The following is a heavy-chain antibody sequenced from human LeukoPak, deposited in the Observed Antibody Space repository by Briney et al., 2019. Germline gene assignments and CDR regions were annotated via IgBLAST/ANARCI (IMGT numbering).Heavy chain of an antibody. J-gene: IGHJ2*01. V-gene: IGHV3-53*01. CDR1: GFTVSSDS. Sequence: GGSLRLSCTVSGFTVSSDSMSWVRQAPGKGLEWVSFIYSGGSTHYSDSVKGRFTISRDNSKNTLYLQMNSLRAEDTAVYYCAKGGLQTRNWYFALWGRGTLVTVSS. CDR2: IYSGGST. CDR3: AKGGLQTRNWYFAL. D-gene: IGHD5-18*01.